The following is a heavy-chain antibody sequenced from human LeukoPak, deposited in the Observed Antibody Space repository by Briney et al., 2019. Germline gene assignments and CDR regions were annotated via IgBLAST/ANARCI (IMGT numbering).Heavy chain of an antibody. D-gene: IGHD3-22*01. V-gene: IGHV3-66*01. J-gene: IGHJ4*02. CDR1: GFTVSSNY. CDR3: ARDGYYDSSGYYGYDY. Sequence: GGSLRLSCAASGFTVSSNYMSWVRQAPGKGLEWVSVIYSGGSTYYADSVKGRFTISRDNSKNTLYLQMNSLRAEDTAVYYCARDGYYDSSGYYGYDYWGQGTLVTVSS. CDR2: IYSGGST.